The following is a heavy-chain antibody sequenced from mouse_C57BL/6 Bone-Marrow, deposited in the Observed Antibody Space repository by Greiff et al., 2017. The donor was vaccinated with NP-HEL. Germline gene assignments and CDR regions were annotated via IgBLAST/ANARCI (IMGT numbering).Heavy chain of an antibody. CDR3: AEGHYGSSYFDY. CDR2: IYIGNGYT. CDR1: GYTFTSYG. D-gene: IGHD1-1*01. V-gene: IGHV1-58*01. J-gene: IGHJ2*01. Sequence: EVQGVESGAELVRPGSSVKMSCKTSGYTFTSYGINWVKQRPGQGLEWIGYIYIGNGYTEYNEKFKGKATLTSDTSASTAYMQLSSLTSEDSAIYFCAEGHYGSSYFDYWGQGTTLTVSS.